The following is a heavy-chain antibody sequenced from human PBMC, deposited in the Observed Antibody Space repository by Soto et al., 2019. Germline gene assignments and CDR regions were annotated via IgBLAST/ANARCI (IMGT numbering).Heavy chain of an antibody. CDR1: GFTFSSYG. D-gene: IGHD6-13*01. J-gene: IGHJ6*02. Sequence: QVQLVESGGGVVQPGRSLRLSCAASGFTFSSYGMNWVRQAPGKGLERVAVISYDGSNKYYADSVKGRFTNSRDSSKNMLQRQMNRLRAADSAGYCCAKEDNSSWHYSCGLDGWGQGPTITVSS. V-gene: IGHV3-30*18. CDR2: ISYDGSNK. CDR3: AKEDNSSWHYSCGLDG.